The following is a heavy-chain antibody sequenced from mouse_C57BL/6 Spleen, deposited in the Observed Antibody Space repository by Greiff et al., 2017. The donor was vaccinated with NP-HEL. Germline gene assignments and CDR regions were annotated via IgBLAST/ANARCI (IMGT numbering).Heavy chain of an antibody. CDR1: GYTFTSYG. Sequence: VQLQQSGAELARPGASVKLSCKASGYTFTSYGISWVKQRTGQGLEWIGEIYPRSGNTYYNEKFKGKATLTADKSSSTAYMELRSLTSEDSAVYFCARSYGNYLYYFDFWGKGTTLTVSS. V-gene: IGHV1-81*01. J-gene: IGHJ2*01. CDR2: IYPRSGNT. D-gene: IGHD2-1*01. CDR3: ARSYGNYLYYFDF.